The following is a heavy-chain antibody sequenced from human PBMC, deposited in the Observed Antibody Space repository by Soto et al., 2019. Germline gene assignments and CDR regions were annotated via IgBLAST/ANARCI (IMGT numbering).Heavy chain of an antibody. CDR3: SRERESASEH. V-gene: IGHV4-39*02. Sequence: QLQLQESGPGLVKPSETLSLTCTVSGGAISSSTYHLAWIRQPPGKGLEWIASIYYTGPTYYSPSIKRRVTLSVDTSTNHFSLKLSSVPAAAPAVYYCSRERESASEHWGQGTLVTVSS. J-gene: IGHJ4*02. CDR1: GGAISSSTYH. CDR2: IYYTGPT.